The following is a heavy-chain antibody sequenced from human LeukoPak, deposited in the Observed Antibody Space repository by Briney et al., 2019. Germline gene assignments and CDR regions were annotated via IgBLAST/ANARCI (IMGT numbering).Heavy chain of an antibody. D-gene: IGHD3-9*01. CDR1: GGSISSYY. J-gene: IGHJ1*01. Sequence: PSETLSLTCTVSGGSISSYYWSWIRQPPGKGLEWTGYIYYSGSTNYNPSLKSRVTISVDTSKNQFSLKLSSVTAADTAVYYCATWTAFDILTGYRSRYFQHWGQGTLVTVSS. V-gene: IGHV4-59*01. CDR3: ATWTAFDILTGYRSRYFQH. CDR2: IYYSGST.